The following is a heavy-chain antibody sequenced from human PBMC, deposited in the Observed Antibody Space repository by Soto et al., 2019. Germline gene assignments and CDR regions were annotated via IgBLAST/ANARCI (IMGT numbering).Heavy chain of an antibody. D-gene: IGHD3-16*01. Sequence: ASVKTSCKASGYTCTGYYMHWARQAPGQGPEWMGWINPNSGGTNYAQKFQCWVPMTRDTSISTAYMELSRLRSDDTAVYYCARNQAGLLPFGSHDAFEICQQRTMVTVSS. CDR1: GYTCTGYY. J-gene: IGHJ3*02. V-gene: IGHV1-2*04. CDR2: INPNSGGT. CDR3: ARNQAGLLPFGSHDAFEI.